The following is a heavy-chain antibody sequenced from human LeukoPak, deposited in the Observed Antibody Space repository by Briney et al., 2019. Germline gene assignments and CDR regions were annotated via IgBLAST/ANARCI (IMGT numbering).Heavy chain of an antibody. V-gene: IGHV3-30*02. CDR2: IRYDGSNK. J-gene: IGHJ3*02. Sequence: GGSLRLSCAASGFTFSSYGMHWVRQAPGKGLEWVAFIRYDGSNKYYADSVKGRFTISRDNSKNTLYLQMNSLRAEDTAVYYCAKGLYITAAGKEKAFDIWGQGTMVTVSS. CDR1: GFTFSSYG. CDR3: AKGLYITAAGKEKAFDI. D-gene: IGHD6-13*01.